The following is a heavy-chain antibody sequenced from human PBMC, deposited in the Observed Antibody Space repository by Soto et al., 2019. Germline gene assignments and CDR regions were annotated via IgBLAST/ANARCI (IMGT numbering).Heavy chain of an antibody. Sequence: PSETLSLTCAVSGGSISRSNWWSCVRQPPGKGLEWIGEIYHSGSTNYHPSLKSRVTISVDKPKNQFSLKLTSLTAADTAVYYCARSITFDWLFFDNWGQGTLVTVSS. V-gene: IGHV4-4*02. CDR1: GGSISRSNW. D-gene: IGHD3-9*01. CDR3: ARSITFDWLFFDN. CDR2: IYHSGST. J-gene: IGHJ4*02.